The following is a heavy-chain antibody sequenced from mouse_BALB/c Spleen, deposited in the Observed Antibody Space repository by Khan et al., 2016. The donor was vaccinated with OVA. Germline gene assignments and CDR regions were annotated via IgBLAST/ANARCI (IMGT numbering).Heavy chain of an antibody. CDR1: GYAFTIYL. Sequence: QVQLQQSGAVLVRPGTSVMVSCKASGYAFTIYLTVWVKLRPGEGLEWFGVINPGSGGSNYYEKFKGKATLTAVKSSSPVYMQLSSLTSDDSAVYFQAGQAYAMGYWGQRA. J-gene: IGHJ4*01. V-gene: IGHV1-54*03. D-gene: IGHD3-3*01. CDR2: INPGSGGS. CDR3: AGQAYAMGY.